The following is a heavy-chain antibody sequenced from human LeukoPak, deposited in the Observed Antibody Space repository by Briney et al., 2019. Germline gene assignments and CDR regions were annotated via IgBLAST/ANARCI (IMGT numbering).Heavy chain of an antibody. D-gene: IGHD6-19*01. CDR3: ARLVIAVASYYFDY. Sequence: PGGSLRLSCAASGFTFSSYSMNWVRQAPGKGLEWVSSISSSSSYIYYADSVKGRFTISRDNAKNSLYLQMNSLRAEDTAVYYCARLVIAVASYYFDYWGQGTLVTVSS. CDR1: GFTFSSYS. V-gene: IGHV3-21*01. J-gene: IGHJ4*02. CDR2: ISSSSSYI.